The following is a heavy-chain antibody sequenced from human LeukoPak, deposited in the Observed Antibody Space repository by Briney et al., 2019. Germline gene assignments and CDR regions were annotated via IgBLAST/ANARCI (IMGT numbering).Heavy chain of an antibody. CDR2: ISSSSYI. Sequence: GGSLRLSCAASGFTFSSYSMNWVRQAPGKGLEWVSSISSSSYIYYADSVKGRFTISRDNAKNSLYLQMNSLRAEDTAVCYCARGGVVITDDAFDIWGQGTMVTVSS. CDR1: GFTFSSYS. V-gene: IGHV3-21*01. D-gene: IGHD3-3*01. CDR3: ARGGVVITDDAFDI. J-gene: IGHJ3*02.